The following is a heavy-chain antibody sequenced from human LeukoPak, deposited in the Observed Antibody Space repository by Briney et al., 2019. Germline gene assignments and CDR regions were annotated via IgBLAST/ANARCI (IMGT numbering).Heavy chain of an antibody. V-gene: IGHV3-53*01. CDR1: GFTVSSND. J-gene: IGHJ3*02. D-gene: IGHD3-10*01. CDR2: IYSGGNT. Sequence: PGGSLRLSCAASGFTVSSNDMSWVRQAPGKGLEWVSLIYSGGNTYYADSVKGRFTISRDNPKNTLYLQMNRLRAEDTAVYYCARGRGFARGDALDIWGQGTMVTVSS. CDR3: ARGRGFARGDALDI.